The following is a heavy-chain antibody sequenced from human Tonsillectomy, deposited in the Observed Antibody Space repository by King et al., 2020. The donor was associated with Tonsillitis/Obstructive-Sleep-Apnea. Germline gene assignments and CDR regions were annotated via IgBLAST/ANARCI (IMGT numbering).Heavy chain of an antibody. CDR2: IYYSGST. D-gene: IGHD5-18*01. J-gene: IGHJ4*02. V-gene: IGHV4-59*01. CDR3: ARGDSGYSYGYVDYFDY. CDR1: GGSISSYY. Sequence: PLQESGPGLVKPSETLSLTCTVSGGSISSYYWSWIRQPPGKGLEWIGYIYYSGSTNYNPSLKSRVTISVDTSKNQFSLKLSSVTAADTAVYYCARGDSGYSYGYVDYFDYWGQGTLVTVSS.